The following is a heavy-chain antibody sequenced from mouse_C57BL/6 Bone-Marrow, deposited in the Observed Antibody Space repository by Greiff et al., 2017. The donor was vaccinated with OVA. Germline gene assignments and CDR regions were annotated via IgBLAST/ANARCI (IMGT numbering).Heavy chain of an antibody. CDR2: IHPNSGST. V-gene: IGHV1-64*01. CDR3: ARQGYVYYDYDDSLFDY. Sequence: VQLQQPGAELVKPGASVKLSCKASGYTFTSYWMHWVKQRPGQGLEWIGMIHPNSGSTNYNEKFKSKATLTVDKSSSTAYMQLSSLTSEDSAVYYCARQGYVYYDYDDSLFDYWGQGTTLTVSS. D-gene: IGHD2-4*01. J-gene: IGHJ2*01. CDR1: GYTFTSYW.